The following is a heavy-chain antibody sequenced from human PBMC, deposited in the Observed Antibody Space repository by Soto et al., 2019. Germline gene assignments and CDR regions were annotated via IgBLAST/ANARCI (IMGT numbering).Heavy chain of an antibody. CDR3: ARYCSSTSCYTWGMDV. Sequence: GGSLRLSCAASGFTFSSYAMSWVRQAPGKGLEWVSAISGSGGSTYYADSVKGRFTISRDNSKNTLYLQMNSLRAEDTAVYYCARYCSSTSCYTWGMDVWGQGTTVTV. D-gene: IGHD2-2*02. CDR1: GFTFSSYA. V-gene: IGHV3-23*01. J-gene: IGHJ6*02. CDR2: ISGSGGST.